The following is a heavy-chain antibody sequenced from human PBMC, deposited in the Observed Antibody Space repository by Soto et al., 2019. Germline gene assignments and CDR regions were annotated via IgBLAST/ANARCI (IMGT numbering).Heavy chain of an antibody. J-gene: IGHJ4*02. Sequence: QVQLQESGPGLLKPSGTLSLSCAVFGGSISSNWWSWVRQPPGKGLEWIGEVYHDGSVNYNSSLEGRVTISVDKSENRFSLQVNSVTAADTAVYSCERHLGVAGTRGFDFWGRGTLVTVSS. CDR3: ERHLGVAGTRGFDF. D-gene: IGHD6-19*01. V-gene: IGHV4-4*02. CDR2: VYHDGSV. CDR1: GGSISSNW.